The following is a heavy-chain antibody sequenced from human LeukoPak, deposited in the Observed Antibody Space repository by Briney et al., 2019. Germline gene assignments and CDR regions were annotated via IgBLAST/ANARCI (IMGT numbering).Heavy chain of an antibody. CDR1: GFTFSDYY. D-gene: IGHD3-10*01. Sequence: PGGSLRLSCAASGFTFSDYYMTWIRQAPGKGLDWLSYISTSGTTIYYADSVKGRFTISRDNAKNSLYLQMNSLRAEDTAVYYCARRVYYGSGSSQYSFDYWGQGTLVTVSS. V-gene: IGHV3-11*01. J-gene: IGHJ4*02. CDR2: ISTSGTTI. CDR3: ARRVYYGSGSSQYSFDY.